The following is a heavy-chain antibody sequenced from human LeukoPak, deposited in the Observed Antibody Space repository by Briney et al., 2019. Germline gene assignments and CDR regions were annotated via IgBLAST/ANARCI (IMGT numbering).Heavy chain of an antibody. V-gene: IGHV4-38-2*02. Sequence: SETLSLTCTVSGYSISSGYYWGWLRQPPGKGLEWIGSIYHSGSTYYNPSLKSQVTISVDTSKNQFSLKLSSVTAADTAVYYCARGSGRGYYYYMDVWGKGTTVTVSS. CDR1: GYSISSGYY. J-gene: IGHJ6*03. CDR2: IYHSGST. CDR3: ARGSGRGYYYYMDV. D-gene: IGHD1-26*01.